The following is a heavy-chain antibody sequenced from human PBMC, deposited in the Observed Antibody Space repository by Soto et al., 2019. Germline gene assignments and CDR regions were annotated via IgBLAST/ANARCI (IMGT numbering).Heavy chain of an antibody. CDR3: ARLGVWSGAYSYMDV. CDR1: GFTFSTSW. Sequence: EMQVVESGGGLVQRGGSLRLSCVASGFTFSTSWMTWVRQAPGKGLVWVARINSDGSSTRYADSVKGRFTISRDNAKNTLYLQMDSLTADDTALYYCARLGVWSGAYSYMDVWGKGTTVTVSS. V-gene: IGHV3-74*01. J-gene: IGHJ6*03. CDR2: INSDGSST. D-gene: IGHD3-3*01.